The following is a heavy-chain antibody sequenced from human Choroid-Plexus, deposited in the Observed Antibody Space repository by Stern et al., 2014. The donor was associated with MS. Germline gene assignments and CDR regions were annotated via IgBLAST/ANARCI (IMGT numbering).Heavy chain of an antibody. CDR2: INSNTGAP. D-gene: IGHD3-3*01. CDR3: ARDMSDFWSDYGHNWFDP. CDR1: GYTFTKYL. Sequence: QVPLVESGSELKKPGASVPVSCKASGYTFTKYLIHWVRQAPGQGLEWMGWINSNTGAPMYARDFAGRFVFSLDTSVTPAYLQISRLKTEDTGVYYCARDMSDFWSDYGHNWFDPWGQGTLVTVSS. V-gene: IGHV7-4-1*02. J-gene: IGHJ5*02.